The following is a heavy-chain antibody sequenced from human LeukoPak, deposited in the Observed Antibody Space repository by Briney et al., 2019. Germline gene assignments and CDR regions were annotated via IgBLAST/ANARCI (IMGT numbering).Heavy chain of an antibody. CDR3: AKSWSAIAAAGIGWFDP. V-gene: IGHV3-30*18. D-gene: IGHD6-13*01. Sequence: GGSLRLPCAASGFTFSSYGMHWVRQAPGKGLEWVAVISYDGSNKYYADSVKGRFTISRDNSKNTLYLQMNSLRAEDTAVYYCAKSWSAIAAAGIGWFDPWGQGTLVTVSS. CDR1: GFTFSSYG. J-gene: IGHJ5*02. CDR2: ISYDGSNK.